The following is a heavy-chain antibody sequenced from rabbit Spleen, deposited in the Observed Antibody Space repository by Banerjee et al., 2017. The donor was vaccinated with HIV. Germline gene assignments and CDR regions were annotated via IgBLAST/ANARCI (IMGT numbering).Heavy chain of an antibody. Sequence: QEQLVESGGGLVHPEGSLTLTCKASGFSFTYGYVLCWVRQAPGKGLEWIGAINSSSGSTVYATWAKGRFTIYRASWTAVTLQMTSLTVADTATYFCARDLPGVIGWNLNLWGPGTLVTVS. D-gene: IGHD1-1*01. CDR3: ARDLPGVIGWNLNL. J-gene: IGHJ4*01. V-gene: IGHV1S45*01. CDR2: INSSSGST. CDR1: GFSFTYGYV.